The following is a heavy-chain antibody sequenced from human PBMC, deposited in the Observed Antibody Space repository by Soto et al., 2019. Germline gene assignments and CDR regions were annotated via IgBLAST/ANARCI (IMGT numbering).Heavy chain of an antibody. Sequence: EVQLVESGGGLIQPGESLRLSCAASGFSITNAWMHWVRQAPGKGLEWVGRVKSKADGGTADYAAPVKGRFTISRDDSKNTQYLQMSSLKMEDTAVYYCNTYPDFWGGHTPLWGQGTLVTVSS. CDR3: NTYPDFWGGHTPL. V-gene: IGHV3-15*07. CDR2: VKSKADGGTA. CDR1: GFSITNAW. J-gene: IGHJ4*02. D-gene: IGHD3-3*01.